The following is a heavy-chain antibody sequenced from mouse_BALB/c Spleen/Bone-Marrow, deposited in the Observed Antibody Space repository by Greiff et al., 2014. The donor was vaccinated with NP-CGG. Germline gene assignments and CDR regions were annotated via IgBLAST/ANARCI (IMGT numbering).Heavy chain of an antibody. V-gene: IGHV5-4*02. CDR2: INDGGSYT. Sequence: VQLKESGGGLVKLGGSLKLSCAVSGFTFSDYYMYWVRQNPEKRLEWVATINDGGSYTYYPDSVKGRFTISRDNAKNNLYLQMSSLKSEDTAMYYCARDGNFAMDYWGQGTSVTVSS. J-gene: IGHJ4*01. D-gene: IGHD2-1*01. CDR1: GFTFSDYY. CDR3: ARDGNFAMDY.